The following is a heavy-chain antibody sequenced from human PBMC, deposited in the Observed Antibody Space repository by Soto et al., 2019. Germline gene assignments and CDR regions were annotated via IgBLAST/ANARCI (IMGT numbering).Heavy chain of an antibody. CDR3: AHSKYSRSSFDF. CDR1: GFALSSSDVG. J-gene: IGHJ4*02. D-gene: IGHD6-6*01. CDR2: IYWDDDK. V-gene: IGHV2-5*02. Sequence: QITLKESGPTLVQPTQTLPLTCTFSGFALSSSDVGVGWIRQPPGKALEWLALIYWDDDKRYSPSLKSRLTITKDTSKHQVVLIMTNVDPMDTATYFCAHSKYSRSSFDFWGQGTLVTVSS.